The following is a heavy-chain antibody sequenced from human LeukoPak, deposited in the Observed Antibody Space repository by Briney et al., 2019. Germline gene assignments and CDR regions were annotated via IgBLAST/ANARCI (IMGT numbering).Heavy chain of an antibody. CDR3: ARAMVRGVHFDP. J-gene: IGHJ5*02. V-gene: IGHV4-59*01. Sequence: PSETLSLTCTVSGGSISSYYWSWIRQPPGKGLEWIGYIYYSGSTNYNPSLKSRVTISVDTSKNQFSLKLSSVTAADTAVYYCARAMVRGVHFDPWGQETLVTVSS. CDR1: GGSISSYY. D-gene: IGHD3-10*01. CDR2: IYYSGST.